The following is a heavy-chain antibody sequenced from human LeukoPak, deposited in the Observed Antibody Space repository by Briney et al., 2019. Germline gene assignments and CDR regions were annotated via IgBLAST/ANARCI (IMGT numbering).Heavy chain of an antibody. CDR1: GGTFSSYA. V-gene: IGHV1-69*05. CDR3: ARDQEGFDY. CDR2: IIPIFATA. Sequence: ASVKVSCKASGGTFSSYAISWVRQAPGQGLEWMGGIIPIFATANYAQKFQGRVTVTRDTSTSTVHMELSGLRSEDTAVYYCARDQEGFDYWGQGTLVTVSS. J-gene: IGHJ4*02.